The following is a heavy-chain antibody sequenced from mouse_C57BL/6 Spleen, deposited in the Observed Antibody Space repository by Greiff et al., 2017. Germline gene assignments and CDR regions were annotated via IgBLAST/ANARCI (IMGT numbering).Heavy chain of an antibody. V-gene: IGHV2-9-1*01. CDR2: IWTGGGT. D-gene: IGHD1-1*01. CDR1: GFSLTSYA. J-gene: IGHJ1*03. CDR3: ARNYYGSSPYWYFDV. Sequence: QVQLKQSGPGLVAPSQSLSITCTVSGFSLTSYAISWVRQPPGKGLEWLGVIWTGGGTNYNSALKSRLSISKDNSKSQVFLKMNSLQTDDTARYYCARNYYGSSPYWYFDVWGTGTTVTVSS.